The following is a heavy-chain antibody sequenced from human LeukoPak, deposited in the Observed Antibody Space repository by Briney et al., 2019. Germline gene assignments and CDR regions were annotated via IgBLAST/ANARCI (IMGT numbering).Heavy chain of an antibody. CDR1: GFTFSSYA. CDR3: ASPGYLLWFGESDYYYYYGMDV. J-gene: IGHJ6*02. D-gene: IGHD3-10*01. Sequence: GGSLRLSCAASGFTFSSYAMSWVRQAPGKGLEWVSAISGSGGSTYYADSVKGRFTISRDNSKNTLYLQMNSLRAEDTAVYYCASPGYLLWFGESDYYYYYGMDVWGQGTTVTVSS. V-gene: IGHV3-23*01. CDR2: ISGSGGST.